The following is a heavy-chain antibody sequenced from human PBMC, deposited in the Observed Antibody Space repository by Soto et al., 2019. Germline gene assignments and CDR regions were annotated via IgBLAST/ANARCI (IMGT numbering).Heavy chain of an antibody. Sequence: SETLSLTCAVYGGSFSGYYGSWIRQPPGKGLEWIGEINHSGSTNYNPSLKSRVTISVDTSKNQFSLKLSSVTAADTAVYYCETSSHYDFWSGYYYYMDVWGKGTTVTVSS. CDR1: GGSFSGYY. J-gene: IGHJ6*03. CDR2: INHSGST. D-gene: IGHD3-3*01. CDR3: ETSSHYDFWSGYYYYMDV. V-gene: IGHV4-34*01.